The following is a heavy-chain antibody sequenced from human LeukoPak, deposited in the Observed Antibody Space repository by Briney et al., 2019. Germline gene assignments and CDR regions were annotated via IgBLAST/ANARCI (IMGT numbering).Heavy chain of an antibody. V-gene: IGHV4-34*01. CDR3: ARGHTHGGYYKQKYYYYGMDV. D-gene: IGHD3-9*01. CDR2: ISHSGST. J-gene: IGHJ6*02. CDR1: GGSLSGNF. Sequence: SETLSLTCAVYGGSLSGNFWSWIRQPPGKGLEWIGEISHSGSTNYSPSLKSRLTISVDTSKNQFSLRLSSVTAADTAVYYCARGHTHGGYYKQKYYYYGMDVWDQGTTVTVSS.